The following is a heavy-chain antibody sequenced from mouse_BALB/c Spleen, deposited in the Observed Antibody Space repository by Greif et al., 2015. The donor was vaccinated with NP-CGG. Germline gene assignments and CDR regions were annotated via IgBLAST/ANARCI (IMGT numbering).Heavy chain of an antibody. CDR1: GFTFSDYY. CDR2: ISDGGSYT. J-gene: IGHJ1*01. D-gene: IGHD2-1*01. V-gene: IGHV5-4*02. Sequence: EVMLVESGGGLVKPGGSPKLSCAASGFTFSDYYMYWVRQTPEKRLEWVATISDGGSYTYYPDSVKGRFTISRDNAKNNLYLQMSSLKSEDTAMYYCARDGNYWYFDVWGAGTTVTVSS. CDR3: ARDGNYWYFDV.